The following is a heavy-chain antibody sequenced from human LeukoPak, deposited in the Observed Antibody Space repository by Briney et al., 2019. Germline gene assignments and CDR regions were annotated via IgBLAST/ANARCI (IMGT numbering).Heavy chain of an antibody. Sequence: SETLSLTCTVSGGSISSYYWSWIRQPPGKGLEWIGYIYYSGSTNYNPSLKSRVTISVDTSKNQFSLKLSSVTAADTAVYYCARDRGLRAIDYWGQGTLVTVSS. CDR1: GGSISSYY. D-gene: IGHD4-17*01. CDR2: IYYSGST. J-gene: IGHJ4*02. V-gene: IGHV4-59*01. CDR3: ARDRGLRAIDY.